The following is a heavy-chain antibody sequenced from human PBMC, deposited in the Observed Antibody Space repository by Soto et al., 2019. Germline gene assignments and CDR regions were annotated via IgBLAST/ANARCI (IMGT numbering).Heavy chain of an antibody. V-gene: IGHV4-39*01. Sequence: SETLSLTCTVSGGSISSSSYYWGWIRQPPGKGLEWIGSIYYSGSTYYNPSLKSRVTISVDTSKNQFSLKLSSVTAADTAVYYCASIHGVGSWYSSVIYGMDVWGQGTTVTVSS. CDR2: IYYSGST. J-gene: IGHJ6*02. CDR1: GGSISSSSYY. CDR3: ASIHGVGSWYSSVIYGMDV. D-gene: IGHD6-13*01.